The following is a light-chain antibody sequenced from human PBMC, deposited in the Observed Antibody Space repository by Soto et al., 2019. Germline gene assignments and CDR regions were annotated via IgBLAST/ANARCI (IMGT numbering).Light chain of an antibody. Sequence: QSALAQPASVSGSPGQTITISCTGTSSDVGGYNAVSWYQHHPGKAPKLIIYEVTHRPAGVSGRFSASKSGNTASLTISGLQAEDEADYYCNSYTSNNTYVFGTGTKVTVL. CDR2: EVT. CDR3: NSYTSNNTYV. V-gene: IGLV2-14*01. CDR1: SSDVGGYNA. J-gene: IGLJ1*01.